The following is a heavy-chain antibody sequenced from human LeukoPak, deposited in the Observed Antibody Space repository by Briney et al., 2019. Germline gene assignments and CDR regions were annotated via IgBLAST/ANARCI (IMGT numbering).Heavy chain of an antibody. CDR1: GGSISSGSYY. Sequence: SETLSLTCTVSGGSISSGSYYWSWIRQPAGKGLEWIGRIYTSGSTNYNPSLKSRVTISVDTSKNQFSLKLSSVTAADTAVYYCARGRYYDSSGWSFDYWGQGTLVTVSS. J-gene: IGHJ4*02. CDR2: IYTSGST. D-gene: IGHD3-22*01. V-gene: IGHV4-61*02. CDR3: ARGRYYDSSGWSFDY.